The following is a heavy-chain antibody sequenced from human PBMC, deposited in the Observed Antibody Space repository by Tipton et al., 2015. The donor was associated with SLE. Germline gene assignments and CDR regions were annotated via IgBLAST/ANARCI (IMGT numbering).Heavy chain of an antibody. CDR2: IKQDGSEK. V-gene: IGHV3-7*01. CDR3: ARAYMLVRGVIFAFDI. D-gene: IGHD3-10*01. Sequence: GSLRLSCAASGFTFSSYWMSWVRQAPGKGLEWVANIKQDGSEKYYVDSVKGRFTISRDNAKNSLYLQMNSLRAEDTAVYYCARAYMLVRGVIFAFDIWGQGTMVTVSS. J-gene: IGHJ3*02. CDR1: GFTFSSYW.